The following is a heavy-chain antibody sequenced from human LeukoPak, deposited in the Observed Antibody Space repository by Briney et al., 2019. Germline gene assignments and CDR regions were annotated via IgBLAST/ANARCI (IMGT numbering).Heavy chain of an antibody. CDR1: GGSISSFY. D-gene: IGHD4-17*01. Sequence: SETLSLTCTVSGGSISSFYWSWIRQPPGKGLEWIGYVYHTGSTNFNPSLKSRVTISLDTSKNQFSLKLNSVTAADTAVYYCARETTVTTFDSWGQGTLVTVSS. CDR2: VYHTGST. CDR3: ARETTVTTFDS. V-gene: IGHV4-59*01. J-gene: IGHJ4*02.